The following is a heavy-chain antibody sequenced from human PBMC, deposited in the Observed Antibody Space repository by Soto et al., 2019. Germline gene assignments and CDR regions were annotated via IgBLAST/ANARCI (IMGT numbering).Heavy chain of an antibody. CDR2: IYYSGST. CDR1: GDSISSSNYY. V-gene: IGHV4-39*01. D-gene: IGHD2-2*01. J-gene: IGHJ4*02. Sequence: ETLSLTCTVSGDSISSSNYYWGWIRQPPGKGLEWIGTIYYSGSTYYNPSLKSRLTMSVDTSKNQFSLKLSSVTAADSAVYFCAGRPPPAAKIFDYWGQGTLVTVSS. CDR3: AGRPPPAAKIFDY.